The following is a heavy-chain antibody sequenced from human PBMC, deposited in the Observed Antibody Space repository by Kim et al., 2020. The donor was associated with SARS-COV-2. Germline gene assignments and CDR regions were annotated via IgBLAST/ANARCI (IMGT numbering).Heavy chain of an antibody. V-gene: IGHV1-46*01. D-gene: IGHD6-13*01. CDR3: ARMVSIAAAGTGPLDY. CDR1: GYTFTSYY. J-gene: IGHJ4*02. CDR2: INPSGGST. Sequence: ASVKVSCKASGYTFTSYYMHWVRQAPGQGLEWMGIINPSGGSTSYAQKFQGRVTMTRDTSTSTVYMELSSLRSEDTAVYYCARMVSIAAAGTGPLDYWGQGTLVTVSS.